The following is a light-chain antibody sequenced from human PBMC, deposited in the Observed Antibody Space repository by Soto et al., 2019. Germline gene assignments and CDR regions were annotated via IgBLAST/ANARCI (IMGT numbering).Light chain of an antibody. J-gene: IGLJ1*01. CDR1: SSDVGSYNL. CDR3: CSYAGSSTYV. Sequence: QSVLTQPASVSGSPGQSITISCTGPSSDVGSYNLVSWYQQHPGKAPKLMIYEGSKLPSGVSNRYSGSKSGNTASLTISGLQAEDEADYYCCSYAGSSTYVFGTGTKVTVL. CDR2: EGS. V-gene: IGLV2-23*01.